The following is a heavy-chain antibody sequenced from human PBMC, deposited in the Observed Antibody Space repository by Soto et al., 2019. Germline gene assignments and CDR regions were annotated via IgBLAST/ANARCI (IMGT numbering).Heavy chain of an antibody. D-gene: IGHD3-22*01. Sequence: QLLLQESGPGLVKPSETLSLTCTVSGGSILDSTYYWAWIRQSPGKGLEWIGTIFYSGGTFYTPSLKSRVTMPVDTSNNQLSLKLSPVTAADPAVSYCARQASGYYYGWFDPWGQGTLVTVSS. CDR3: ARQASGYYYGWFDP. J-gene: IGHJ5*02. V-gene: IGHV4-39*01. CDR2: IFYSGGT. CDR1: GGSILDSTYY.